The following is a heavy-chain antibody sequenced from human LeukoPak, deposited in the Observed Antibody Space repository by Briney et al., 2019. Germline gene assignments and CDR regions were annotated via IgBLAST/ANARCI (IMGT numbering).Heavy chain of an antibody. J-gene: IGHJ3*02. V-gene: IGHV3-33*01. CDR1: GFTFSSYG. D-gene: IGHD3-9*01. CDR2: IWYDGSNK. Sequence: PGRSLRLSCAASGFTFSSYGMHWVRQAPGKGLEWVAVIWYDGSNKYYADSVKGRFTISRDNSKNTLYLQMNSLRAEDTAVYYCARDRPHYDILTGYDTGHAFDIWGQGTMVTVSS. CDR3: ARDRPHYDILTGYDTGHAFDI.